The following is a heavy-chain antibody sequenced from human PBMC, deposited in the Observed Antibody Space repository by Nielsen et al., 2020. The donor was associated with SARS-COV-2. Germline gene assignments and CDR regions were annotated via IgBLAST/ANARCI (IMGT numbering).Heavy chain of an antibody. CDR2: INPSSGSA. D-gene: IGHD3-22*01. CDR3: ARAPQRSYDSSGYYAYYFDY. J-gene: IGHJ4*02. V-gene: IGHV1-2*06. Sequence: ASVKVSCKASGYTFTDYYIHWVRQAPGQGLEWMGQINPSSGSAKHALRFHGRVTMTWDTSISTAYMELSRLRSDDTAVYYCARAPQRSYDSSGYYAYYFDYWGQGTLVTVSS. CDR1: GYTFTDYY.